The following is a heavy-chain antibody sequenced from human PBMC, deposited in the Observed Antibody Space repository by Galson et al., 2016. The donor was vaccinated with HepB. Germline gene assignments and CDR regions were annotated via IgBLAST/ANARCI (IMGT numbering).Heavy chain of an antibody. Sequence: SLRLSCAVSGFTVSGSYMSWVRQAPGKGLEWVSVIYSDGTTKYADSVKGRFIISRGNSKNTLYLQMNSLRAEDTAVYYCASCMGWYGMCAFEIWGQGTMVTVSS. D-gene: IGHD6-13*01. CDR1: GFTVSGSY. J-gene: IGHJ3*02. CDR3: ASCMGWYGMCAFEI. CDR2: IYSDGTT. V-gene: IGHV3-66*01.